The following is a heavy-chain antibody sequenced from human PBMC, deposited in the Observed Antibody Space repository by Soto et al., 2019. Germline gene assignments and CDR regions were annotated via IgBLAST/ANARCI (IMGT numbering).Heavy chain of an antibody. CDR2: INKSGGST. Sequence: GGSLRLSCAASGFTFSSFAMSWVRQAPGKGLEWVSTINKSGGSTYYADSVRGRFTISRDNSKNMLFLQINGLRAEDTAVYYCAKDPPTTGTTFDYWGRGTLVTVSS. V-gene: IGHV3-23*01. CDR1: GFTFSSFA. CDR3: AKDPPTTGTTFDY. D-gene: IGHD1-1*01. J-gene: IGHJ4*02.